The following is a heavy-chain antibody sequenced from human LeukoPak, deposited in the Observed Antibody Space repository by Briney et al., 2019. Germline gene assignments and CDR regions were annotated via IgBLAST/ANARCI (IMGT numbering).Heavy chain of an antibody. D-gene: IGHD3-22*01. CDR2: IYYSGST. J-gene: IGHJ4*02. Sequence: PSETLSLTCTVSGGSISSYYWSWIRQPPGKGLEWIGYIYYSGSTNYNPSLKSRVTISVDTSKNQFSLKLSSVTAADTAVYYCARRHYYDSSGYFDYWGQGTLVTVSS. CDR3: ARRHYYDSSGYFDY. V-gene: IGHV4-59*08. CDR1: GGSISSYY.